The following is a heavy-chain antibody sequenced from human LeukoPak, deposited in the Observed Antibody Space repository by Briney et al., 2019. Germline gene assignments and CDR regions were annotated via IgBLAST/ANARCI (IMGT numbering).Heavy chain of an antibody. CDR3: ARGGTSSSWYGHPHNWFDP. CDR2: IYYSGST. V-gene: IGHV4-39*07. J-gene: IGHJ5*02. D-gene: IGHD6-13*01. CDR1: GGSISSSSYY. Sequence: SETLSLTCTVSGGSISSSSYYWGWIRQPPGKGLEWIGSIYYSGSTYYNPSLKSRVTISVDRSKNQFSLKLSSVTAADTAVYYCARGGTSSSWYGHPHNWFDPWGQGALVTVSS.